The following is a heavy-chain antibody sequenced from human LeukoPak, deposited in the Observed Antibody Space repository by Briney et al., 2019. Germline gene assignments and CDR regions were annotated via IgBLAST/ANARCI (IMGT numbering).Heavy chain of an antibody. CDR1: GYTFTGYY. Sequence: ASVKVSCKASGYTFTGYYMHWVRQAPGQGLEWMGWINPNSGGTNYAQKFQGRVTMTRDTSISTAYMELSRLRSDDTAVYYCARAPWSYCGGDCPLVYWGQGTLVTVSS. D-gene: IGHD2-21*02. J-gene: IGHJ4*02. CDR2: INPNSGGT. V-gene: IGHV1-2*02. CDR3: ARAPWSYCGGDCPLVY.